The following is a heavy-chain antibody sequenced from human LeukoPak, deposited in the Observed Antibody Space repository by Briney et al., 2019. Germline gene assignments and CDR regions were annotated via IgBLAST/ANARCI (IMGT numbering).Heavy chain of an antibody. V-gene: IGHV4-39*07. CDR3: ARDGGDRLSPLDY. J-gene: IGHJ4*02. CDR2: IYYSGST. Sequence: SETLSLTCTVSGDSISSRSYYWGWIRQPPGKGLEWIGRIYYSGSTYHNPSLKSRVTISVDTSKNQFSLKLSSVTAADTAVYYCARDGGDRLSPLDYWGQGTLVTVSS. D-gene: IGHD2-21*02. CDR1: GDSISSRSYY.